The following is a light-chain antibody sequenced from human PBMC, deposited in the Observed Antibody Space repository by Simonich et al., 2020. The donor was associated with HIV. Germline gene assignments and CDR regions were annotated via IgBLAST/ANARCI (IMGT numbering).Light chain of an antibody. Sequence: AIRMTQSPSSLSASTGDIDTIPCRASQGISSFLAWYQQRPGNAPKLLIYAASTLQSGVPSRFSGSGSVTDFTLTISSLQPEDFATYFCQQSYSAPYTFGQGTKLKIK. V-gene: IGKV1-8*01. CDR2: AAS. CDR1: QGISSF. J-gene: IGKJ2*01. CDR3: QQSYSAPYT.